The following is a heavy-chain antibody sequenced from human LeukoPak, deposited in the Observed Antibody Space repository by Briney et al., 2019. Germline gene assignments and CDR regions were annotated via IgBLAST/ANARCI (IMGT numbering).Heavy chain of an antibody. CDR1: GYIFTNYW. J-gene: IGHJ4*02. V-gene: IGHV5-51*01. CDR2: IYPGDSDA. CDR3: ASTLGYCSGGSCYVTFDY. D-gene: IGHD2-15*01. Sequence: GESLKISCKGSGYIFTNYWIGWVRQMPGKGLEWMGIIYPGDSDARYSPSFQGQVTISADKSISTAYLQWSSLKASDTAMYYCASTLGYCSGGSCYVTFDYWGQGTLVTVSS.